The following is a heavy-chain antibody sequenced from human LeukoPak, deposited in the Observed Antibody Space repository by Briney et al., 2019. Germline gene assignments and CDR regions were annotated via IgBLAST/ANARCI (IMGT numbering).Heavy chain of an antibody. CDR1: GFTFSSYN. CDR2: ITSSSSTI. J-gene: IGHJ4*02. D-gene: IGHD6-6*01. CDR3: AREYSSSSGSVSDY. V-gene: IGHV3-48*02. Sequence: GGSLRLSSAASGFTFSSYNINWVREAPGKGLEWVSYITSSSSTIYYGDSVNGRFTISIDNAKNSLYLQMNSLGDEDTAVYYCAREYSSSSGSVSDYWGQGTLVTVSS.